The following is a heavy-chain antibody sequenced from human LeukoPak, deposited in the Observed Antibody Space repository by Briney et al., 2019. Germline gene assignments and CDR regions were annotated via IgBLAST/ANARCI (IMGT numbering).Heavy chain of an antibody. CDR1: GFTFSSYA. J-gene: IGHJ4*02. CDR2: ISYDGSNK. V-gene: IGHV3-30*04. CDR3: ARDRVWVRYFDWSSYYFDY. D-gene: IGHD3-9*01. Sequence: GGSLRLSCAASGFTFSSYAMHWVRQAPGKGLEWVAVISYDGSNKYYADSVKGRFTISRDNSKNTLYLQMDSLRAEDTAVYYCARDRVWVRYFDWSSYYFDYWGQGTLVTVSS.